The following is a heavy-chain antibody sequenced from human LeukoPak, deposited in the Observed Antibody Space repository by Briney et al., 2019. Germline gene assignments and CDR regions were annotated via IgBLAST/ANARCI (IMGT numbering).Heavy chain of an antibody. Sequence: GGSLRLSCAACGFNFGSYGMHWVRQAPGKGLEWVAFISYDGNNKYYADSVKGRFTISRDNSKNTLYLQMISLRAEDTAVYYCATHHREGVTGREYFQHWGQGTLVTVSS. J-gene: IGHJ1*01. CDR3: ATHHREGVTGREYFQH. D-gene: IGHD6-19*01. V-gene: IGHV3-30*03. CDR1: GFNFGSYG. CDR2: ISYDGNNK.